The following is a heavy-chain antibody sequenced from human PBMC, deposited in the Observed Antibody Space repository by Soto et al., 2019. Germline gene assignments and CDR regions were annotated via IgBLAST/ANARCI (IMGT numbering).Heavy chain of an antibody. V-gene: IGHV1-46*01. Sequence: ASVKVSCKAIGYSFTSHYMHWVRQAPGQGLEWMGIINPSGGSTSYAQKFQGRVTMTRDTSTSTVYMELSSLRSEDTAVYYCARTGIVVVTAIRGWFDPWGQGTLVTVSS. J-gene: IGHJ5*02. CDR2: INPSGGST. CDR3: ARTGIVVVTAIRGWFDP. D-gene: IGHD2-21*02. CDR1: GYSFTSHY.